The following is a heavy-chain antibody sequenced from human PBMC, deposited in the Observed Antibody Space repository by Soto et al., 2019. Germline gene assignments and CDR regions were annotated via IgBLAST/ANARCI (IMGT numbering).Heavy chain of an antibody. V-gene: IGHV1-3*01. J-gene: IGHJ5*02. Sequence: ASVKVSCKASGYTFTGYYMHWVRQAPGQRLEWMGWINAGNGNTKYSQKFQGRVTITRDTSASTAYMELSSLRSEDTAVYYCARDRSNWNYWFDPWGQGTLVTVSS. CDR2: INAGNGNT. CDR3: ARDRSNWNYWFDP. D-gene: IGHD1-7*01. CDR1: GYTFTGYY.